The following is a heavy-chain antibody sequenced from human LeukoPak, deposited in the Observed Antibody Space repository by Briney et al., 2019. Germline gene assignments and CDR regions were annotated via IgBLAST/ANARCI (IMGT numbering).Heavy chain of an antibody. D-gene: IGHD1-26*01. CDR2: ISSSCSYI. J-gene: IGHJ4*02. V-gene: IGHV3-21*01. Sequence: GGSLRLSCAASGFTFSSYSMNWVRQAPGKGLEWVSSISSSCSYIYYADSVKGRFTISRDNAKNSLYLQMSSLRAEDTAVYYCARTGGSYYSYFDYWGQGTLVTVSS. CDR1: GFTFSSYS. CDR3: ARTGGSYYSYFDY.